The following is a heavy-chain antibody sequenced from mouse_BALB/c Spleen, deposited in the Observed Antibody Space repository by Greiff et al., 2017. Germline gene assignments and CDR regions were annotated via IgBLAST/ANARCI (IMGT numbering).Heavy chain of an antibody. CDR2: IDPETGGT. CDR1: GYTFTDYE. CDR3: TIPIY. D-gene: IGHD6-5*01. J-gene: IGHJ2*01. V-gene: IGHV1-15*01. Sequence: VKLQESGAELVRPGASVTLSCKASGYTFTDYEMHWVKQTPVHGLEWIGAIDPETGGTAYNQKFKGKATLTADKSSSTAYMELRSLTSEDSAVYYCTIPIYWGQGTTLTVSS.